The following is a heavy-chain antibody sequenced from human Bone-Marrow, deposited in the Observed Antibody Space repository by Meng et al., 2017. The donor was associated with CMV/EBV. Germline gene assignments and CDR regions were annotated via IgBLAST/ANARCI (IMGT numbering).Heavy chain of an antibody. D-gene: IGHD2-2*01. CDR3: AREGGWCCSSTSCYLRHAFDI. V-gene: IGHV4-61*01. J-gene: IGHJ3*02. CDR2: IYYNGGT. Sequence: SETLSLTCSVSDAFVSSDTYYWNWIRQPPGKGLEWIGYIYYNGGTNYNPSLKSPVTMSIDTSKKQFSLRLSSVTAADTAVYYCAREGGWCCSSTSCYLRHAFDIWGQGTMVTVSS. CDR1: DAFVSSDTYY.